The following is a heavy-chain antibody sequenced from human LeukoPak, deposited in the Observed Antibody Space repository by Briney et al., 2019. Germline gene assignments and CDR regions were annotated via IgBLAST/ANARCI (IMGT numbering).Heavy chain of an antibody. Sequence: PGGSLRLSCAASGFTFSSYWMNWVRQAPGKGLVWVSRIASDGSSTAYADSVKGRFCISRDNAKNTLYLQMNSLRVEDTAVYYCARGQPHGNDYWGQGTLVTVSS. V-gene: IGHV3-74*01. J-gene: IGHJ4*02. D-gene: IGHD4-23*01. CDR1: GFTFSSYW. CDR2: IASDGSST. CDR3: ARGQPHGNDY.